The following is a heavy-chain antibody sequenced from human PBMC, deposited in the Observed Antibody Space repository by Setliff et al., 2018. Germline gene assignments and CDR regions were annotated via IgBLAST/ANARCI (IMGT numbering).Heavy chain of an antibody. CDR2: IYHSGSS. CDR3: ARGRMRGSCSGPSCTYDPFDI. D-gene: IGHD2-2*01. V-gene: IGHV4-59*12. CDR1: DVSITSSY. Sequence: SETLSLTCTVSDVSITSSYWSWIRQPPGKGLEWIGSIYHSGSSYYNPSLRSRVTISVDTSKNQFSLILRSVTAADTAVYYCARGRMRGSCSGPSCTYDPFDIWGQGTPVTVSS. J-gene: IGHJ3*02.